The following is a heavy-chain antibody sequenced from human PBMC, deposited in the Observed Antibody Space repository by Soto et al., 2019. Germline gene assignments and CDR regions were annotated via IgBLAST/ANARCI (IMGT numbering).Heavy chain of an antibody. V-gene: IGHV1-69*02. CDR3: ARVYYDFGSGYSDRRYYYMDV. CDR1: GGTFSSYT. J-gene: IGHJ6*03. Sequence: QVQLVQSGAEVKKPGSSVKVSCKASGGTFSSYTISWVRQAPGQGLEWMGRIIPILGIANYAQKFQGRVTITADKSTSTAYMELSSLRSEDTAVYYCARVYYDFGSGYSDRRYYYMDVWGKGTTVTVSS. D-gene: IGHD3-3*01. CDR2: IIPILGIA.